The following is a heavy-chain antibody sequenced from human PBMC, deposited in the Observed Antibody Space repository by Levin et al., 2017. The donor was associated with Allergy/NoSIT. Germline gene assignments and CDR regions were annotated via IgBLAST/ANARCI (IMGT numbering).Heavy chain of an antibody. J-gene: IGHJ4*02. D-gene: IGHD1-26*01. CDR1: RYSFTSYW. Sequence: GGSLRLSCKGSRYSFTSYWIGWVRQMPGKGLEWMGIIYPGDSDTRYSPSFQGQVTISADKSISTAYLQWSSLKASDTAMYYCVGGGELPHFDYWGQGTLVTVSS. CDR2: IYPGDSDT. CDR3: VGGGELPHFDY. V-gene: IGHV5-51*01.